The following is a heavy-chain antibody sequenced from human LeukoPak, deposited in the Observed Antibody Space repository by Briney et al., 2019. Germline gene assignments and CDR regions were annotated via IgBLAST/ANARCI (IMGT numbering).Heavy chain of an antibody. CDR1: GGSFSGYY. Sequence: SETLSLTCAVYGGSFSGYYWSWIRQPPGKGLEWIGEINHSGSTNYNPSLKSRVTISVDTSKNQFSLKLSSVTAADTAVYYCAREGSSSSGWFDYWGQGSLVTVSS. D-gene: IGHD6-6*01. CDR2: INHSGST. J-gene: IGHJ4*02. V-gene: IGHV4-34*01. CDR3: AREGSSSSGWFDY.